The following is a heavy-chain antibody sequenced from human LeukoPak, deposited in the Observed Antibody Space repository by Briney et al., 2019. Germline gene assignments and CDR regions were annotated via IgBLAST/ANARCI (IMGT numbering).Heavy chain of an antibody. V-gene: IGHV3-21*01. J-gene: IGHJ4*02. CDR1: GFTSSIYS. CDR3: ARSLGIGPHYFDN. D-gene: IGHD3-16*01. CDR2: ISGSITYI. Sequence: GGSLRLSCAASGFTSSIYSMNWVRQAPGKGLEWVSSISGSITYIYDADSLRGGLTISRDNAKNSLYLQMNSLRAEDTAVYYCARSLGIGPHYFDNWGQGTLVTVSS.